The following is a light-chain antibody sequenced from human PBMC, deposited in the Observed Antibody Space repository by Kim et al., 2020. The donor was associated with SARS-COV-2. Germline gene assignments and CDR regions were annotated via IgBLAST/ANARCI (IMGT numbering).Light chain of an antibody. CDR3: RQRYTAPRT. CDR2: GAS. J-gene: IGKJ4*01. CDR1: QSIRNY. V-gene: IGKV1-39*01. Sequence: DIQMTQSPSSLSASVGDRVTITCRASQSIRNYVNWYQHKPGKAPKLLIYGASNLRSGVPSRFSGSGSGTDFTFPITSLQHEDFATSYCRQRYTAPRTLGAGTTV.